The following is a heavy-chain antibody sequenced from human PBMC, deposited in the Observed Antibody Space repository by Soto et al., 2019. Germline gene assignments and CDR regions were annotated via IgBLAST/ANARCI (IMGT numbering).Heavy chain of an antibody. Sequence: QVQVVQSGPELKKPGASVKVSCKTSGYVYISYGISWVRQAPGHGLEWVGWISAYTGKADYAQKFQGRVTMTTETSTSTAFLELRSLRSDDTAVYYCARDQRYYGSGSYYSDSWGQGTLVTVSS. CDR2: ISAYTGKA. V-gene: IGHV1-18*04. J-gene: IGHJ4*02. D-gene: IGHD3-10*01. CDR3: ARDQRYYGSGSYYSDS. CDR1: GYVYISYG.